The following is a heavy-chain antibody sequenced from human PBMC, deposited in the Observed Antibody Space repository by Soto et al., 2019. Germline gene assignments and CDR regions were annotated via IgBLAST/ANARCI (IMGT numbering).Heavy chain of an antibody. CDR3: ARHVGVPGTRGFDY. Sequence: QVQLQESGPGLVKPSETLSLTCAVSGASITDNNRWSWVRQSQGKGLEWIGEVVHWGTSNYNPSLGSRVTVSMDRSKNQVSLTLISVTAADSAVYYCARHVGVPGTRGFDYWGQGILVTVSS. D-gene: IGHD6-19*01. CDR1: GASITDNNR. V-gene: IGHV4-4*02. CDR2: VVHWGTS. J-gene: IGHJ4*02.